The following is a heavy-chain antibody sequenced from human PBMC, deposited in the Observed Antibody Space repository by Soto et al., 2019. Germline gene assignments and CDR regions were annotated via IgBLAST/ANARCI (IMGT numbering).Heavy chain of an antibody. D-gene: IGHD5-18*01. CDR3: AREDTAMVVTLDY. Sequence: QVQLVQSGAEVKKPGASVKVSCKASGYTFTSYDINWVRQATGQGLEWMGWMNPNSGNTDYAQKFQGRVTMTRNTSISTAYMELRSLRPEDTAQYYCAREDTAMVVTLDYWGQGTLVTVSS. J-gene: IGHJ4*02. CDR1: GYTFTSYD. CDR2: MNPNSGNT. V-gene: IGHV1-8*01.